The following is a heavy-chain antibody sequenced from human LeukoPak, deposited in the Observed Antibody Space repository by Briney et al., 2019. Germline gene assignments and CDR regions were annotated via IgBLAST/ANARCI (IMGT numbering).Heavy chain of an antibody. V-gene: IGHV3-48*01. CDR1: GFSFSSYS. D-gene: IGHD3-10*01. CDR2: ISSSSSTI. J-gene: IGHJ4*02. Sequence: GGSLRLSCAASGFSFSSYSMNWVRQAPGKGLEWVSYISSSSSTIYYADSVKGRFTISRDNAKNSLYLQMNSLRAEDTAVYYCGKDAHSGYFDYWGQGTLVTVSS. CDR3: GKDAHSGYFDY.